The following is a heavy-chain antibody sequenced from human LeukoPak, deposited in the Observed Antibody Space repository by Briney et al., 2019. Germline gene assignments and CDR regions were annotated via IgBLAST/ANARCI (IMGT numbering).Heavy chain of an antibody. Sequence: GESLKISCKGSGYSFTSYWIGWVRQMPGKGLEWMGIIYPGDSDTRYSPSFQGQVTISADKSISTAYLQWSSLKASDTAMYYCARLPPIFGVVTPDYYYYMDVWGKGTTVTVSS. D-gene: IGHD3-3*01. J-gene: IGHJ6*03. CDR1: GYSFTSYW. V-gene: IGHV5-51*01. CDR2: IYPGDSDT. CDR3: ARLPPIFGVVTPDYYYYMDV.